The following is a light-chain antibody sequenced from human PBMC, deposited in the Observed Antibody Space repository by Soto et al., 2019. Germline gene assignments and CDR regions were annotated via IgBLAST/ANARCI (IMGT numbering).Light chain of an antibody. J-gene: IGLJ1*01. CDR1: SSDVGGYNY. Sequence: SALTQPATASGANGQSITISCTGTSSDVGGYNYVSWYQQHPGKAPKLMIYDVSNRPSGVSNRFSGSKSGNTASLTISGLQAEDEADYYCSSYTSSSTRVFGTGTKVTVL. CDR2: DVS. V-gene: IGLV2-14*01. CDR3: SSYTSSSTRV.